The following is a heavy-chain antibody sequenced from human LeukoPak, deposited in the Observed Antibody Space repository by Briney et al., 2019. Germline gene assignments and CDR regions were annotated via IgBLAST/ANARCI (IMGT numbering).Heavy chain of an antibody. CDR3: ARYDSRGSASTKFDY. CDR2: IYGRAST. V-gene: IGHV4-38-2*01. CDR1: GYSLGKNFY. J-gene: IGHJ4*02. D-gene: IGHD3-3*01. Sequence: SETLSLTCAVSGYSLGKNFYWGWIRQSPGKGLEWIGRIYGRASTSYNPSLMNRVTMSVDTSKNHFSLQLTSVTAADTAVYYCARYDSRGSASTKFDYWGPGIQVTVSS.